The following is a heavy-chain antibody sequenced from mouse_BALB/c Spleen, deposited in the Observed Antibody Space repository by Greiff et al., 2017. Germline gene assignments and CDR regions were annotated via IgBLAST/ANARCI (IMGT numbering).Heavy chain of an antibody. Sequence: EVKLVESGGGLVQPGGSLRLSCATSGFTFSDFYMEWVRQPPGKRLEWIAASRNKANDYTTEYSASVKGRFIVSRDTSQSILYLQMNALRAEDTDIYYCARDARYYGSSSWFAYWGQGTLVTVSA. CDR2: SRNKANDYTT. CDR1: GFTFSDFY. CDR3: ARDARYYGSSSWFAY. J-gene: IGHJ3*01. V-gene: IGHV7-1*02. D-gene: IGHD1-1*01.